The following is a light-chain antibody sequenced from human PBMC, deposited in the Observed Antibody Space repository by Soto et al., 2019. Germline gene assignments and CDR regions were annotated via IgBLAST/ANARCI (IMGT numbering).Light chain of an antibody. Sequence: QSVLTQPPSVSAAPGQSVTISCYGSASNVGTQFVSWYQQLPGAAPKLLIYDNDKRPSDIPDRFSGSKSDTSATLTITGLQTGDAADYYCGTWDSGLTVGIFGGGTKVTVL. CDR1: ASNVGTQF. J-gene: IGLJ2*01. V-gene: IGLV1-51*01. CDR3: GTWDSGLTVGI. CDR2: DND.